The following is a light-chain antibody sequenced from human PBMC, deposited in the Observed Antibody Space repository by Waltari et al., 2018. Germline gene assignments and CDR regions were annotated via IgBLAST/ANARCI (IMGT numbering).Light chain of an antibody. CDR2: NTS. CDR1: ENIYNW. V-gene: IGKV1-5*03. CDR3: QHYERDPRA. Sequence: DFQMTQSPSILSAFVGERVTITCRASENIYNWLDWYQVKPGKVPKLLIDNTSTLESCVPSRFSGSGSETEFTLTISSLQPDDFATYYCQHYERDPRAFGGGTKVEI. J-gene: IGKJ4*01.